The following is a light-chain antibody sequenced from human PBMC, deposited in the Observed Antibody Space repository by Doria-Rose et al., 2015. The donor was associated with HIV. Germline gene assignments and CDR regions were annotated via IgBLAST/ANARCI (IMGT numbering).Light chain of an antibody. V-gene: IGLV2-14*01. CDR2: DVS. CDR3: SSYTSSSTYV. CDR1: SSDVGGYNY. J-gene: IGLJ1*01. Sequence: QSALIQPASVSGSPGQSITISCTGTSSDVGGYNYVSWYQQHPGKAPKLMIYDVSKRPSGVSNRFSGSKSGNTASLTISGLQAEDEADYCCSSYTSSSTYVFGTGTKVTVL.